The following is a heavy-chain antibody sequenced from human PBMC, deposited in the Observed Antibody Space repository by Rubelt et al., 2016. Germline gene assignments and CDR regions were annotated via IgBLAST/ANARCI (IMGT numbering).Heavy chain of an antibody. V-gene: IGHV1-69*02. CDR3: ASRYGSGSYPNSDYYYYGMDV. Sequence: EWMGRIVPILGIANYAQKFQGRVTITADESTSTAYMELSSLRSEDTAVYYCASRYGSGSYPNSDYYYYGMDVWGQGTTVTVSS. D-gene: IGHD3-10*01. J-gene: IGHJ6*02. CDR2: IVPILGIA.